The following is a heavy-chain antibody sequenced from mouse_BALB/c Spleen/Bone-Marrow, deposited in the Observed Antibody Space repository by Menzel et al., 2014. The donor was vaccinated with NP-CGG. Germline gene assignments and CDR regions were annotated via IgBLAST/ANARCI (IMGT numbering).Heavy chain of an antibody. CDR1: GFTFSSYG. J-gene: IGHJ2*01. D-gene: IGHD1-1*01. CDR2: ISSGGSYT. Sequence: EVKLMESGGDLVKPGGSLKLSCAASGFTFSSYGMSWVRQTPDKRLEWAATISSGGSYTYYPDSVKGRFTISRGNAKNTLYLQMSSLKSGDTAMYYCARPATVVATGGSFDYWGQGTTLTVSS. CDR3: ARPATVVATGGSFDY. V-gene: IGHV5-6*01.